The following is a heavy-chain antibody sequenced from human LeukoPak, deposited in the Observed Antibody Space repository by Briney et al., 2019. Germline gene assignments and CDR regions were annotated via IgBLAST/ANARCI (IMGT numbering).Heavy chain of an antibody. D-gene: IGHD1-14*01. J-gene: IGHJ3*02. CDR3: ARRSHKDRRAAFDI. Sequence: SETLSLTCTVSGGSISSSSYYWGWNRHPPGKGLEWLGSVYYSGSTYYNPSLKSRVTISVDTSKNQFSLKLSSVTAADTAVYYCARRSHKDRRAAFDIWGQGTMVTASS. V-gene: IGHV4-39*01. CDR1: GGSISSSSYY. CDR2: VYYSGST.